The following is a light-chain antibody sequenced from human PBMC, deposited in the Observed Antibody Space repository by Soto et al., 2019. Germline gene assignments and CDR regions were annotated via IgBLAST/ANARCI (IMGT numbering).Light chain of an antibody. V-gene: IGKV3-11*01. J-gene: IGKJ2*01. CDR1: QSVSSY. CDR2: DAS. CDR3: QQRSNWPRP. Sequence: EIVLTQSPATLSLSPGERATLSCRASQSVSSYLAWYQQKPGQAPRLLIYDASNRATGIPARFSGSGSGTDFTLTISSLEPEGFAVYYCQQRSNWPRPFGQGTKREIK.